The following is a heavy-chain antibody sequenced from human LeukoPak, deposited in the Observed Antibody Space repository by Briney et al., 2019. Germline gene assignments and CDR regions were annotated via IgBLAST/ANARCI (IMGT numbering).Heavy chain of an antibody. CDR3: AKFSRSAAGRDAFDI. V-gene: IGHV3-23*01. CDR1: GFTFSTYA. D-gene: IGHD6-13*01. CDR2: ISGSGGGT. J-gene: IGHJ3*02. Sequence: QAGGSLRLSCAASGFTFSTYAMTWVRQAPGKGLEWVSSISGSGGGTYYADSVKGRFTISRGNSKNTLYLQMNSLRAEDTAVYYCAKFSRSAAGRDAFDIWGQGTMVTVSS.